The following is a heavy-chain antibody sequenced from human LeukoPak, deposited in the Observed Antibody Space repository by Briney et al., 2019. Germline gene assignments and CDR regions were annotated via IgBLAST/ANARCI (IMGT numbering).Heavy chain of an antibody. CDR2: IYWSDEK. V-gene: IGHV2-5*01. CDR3: VHRRRGSSWDSFDY. Sequence: SGPALVKPTQTLALTCTFSGFSLTPSAVAVRWIRQSPGKALERLALIYWSDEKRYSPSLKSRLTITKDTLKNQVVLTMTNMDPVDTGTYYSVHRRRGSSWDSFDYWGQGILVTVSS. CDR1: GFSLTPSAVA. J-gene: IGHJ4*02. D-gene: IGHD6-13*01.